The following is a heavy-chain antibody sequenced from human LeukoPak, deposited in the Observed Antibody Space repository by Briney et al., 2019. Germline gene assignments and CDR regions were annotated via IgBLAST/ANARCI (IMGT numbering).Heavy chain of an antibody. CDR2: IYYSGST. J-gene: IGHJ3*02. Sequence: SETLSLTCTVSGGSISSCYWSWIRQPPGKGLEWIGYIYYSGSTNYNPSLKSRVTISVDTSKNQFSLKLSSVTAADTAVYYCARGSTIVGATDAFDIWGQGTMVTVSS. D-gene: IGHD1-26*01. CDR1: GGSISSCY. CDR3: ARGSTIVGATDAFDI. V-gene: IGHV4-59*01.